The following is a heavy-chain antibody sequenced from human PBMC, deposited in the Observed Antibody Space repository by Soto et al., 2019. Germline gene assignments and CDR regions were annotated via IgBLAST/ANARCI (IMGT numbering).Heavy chain of an antibody. J-gene: IGHJ6*02. D-gene: IGHD2-2*01. CDR2: IGSSGGYI. Sequence: GGSLRLSCAVSGSIFSDFSMNWVRQAPGKGLEWVASIGSSGGYIFYADSVKGRFTISRDNAKKSLDLQINSLRAEDTAVYYCAREKKHQSLGGRFGMDVWGQGTTVTVSS. CDR3: AREKKHQSLGGRFGMDV. CDR1: GSIFSDFS. V-gene: IGHV3-21*01.